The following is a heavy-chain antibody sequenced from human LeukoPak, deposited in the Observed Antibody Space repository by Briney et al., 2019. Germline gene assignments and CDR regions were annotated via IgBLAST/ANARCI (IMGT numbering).Heavy chain of an antibody. J-gene: IGHJ4*02. CDR3: ARVPAESNTAIEY. V-gene: IGHV1-2*02. D-gene: IGHD5-18*01. CDR2: INPNSGGT. Sequence: AASVKVSCKASGYTFTGYYLHWVRQAPGQGLEWMGWINPNSGGTNYAQKFQGRVTMTRDTSISTAYMELSGLSSVDTAVYYCARVPAESNTAIEYWGQGTLVTVSS. CDR1: GYTFTGYY.